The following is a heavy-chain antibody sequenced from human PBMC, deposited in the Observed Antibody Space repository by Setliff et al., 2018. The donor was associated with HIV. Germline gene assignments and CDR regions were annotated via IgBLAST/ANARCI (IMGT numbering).Heavy chain of an antibody. Sequence: SETLSLTCNVSGNFISRDIYFWSRIRQPAGKGLEWLGHIYASGVTKHNPSLKSRVTISVDTSKNQFSLKLSSVTAADTAVYYCARVVNDYGDYALDYWGQGTLVTVSS. CDR2: IYASGVT. V-gene: IGHV4-61*09. CDR3: ARVVNDYGDYALDY. J-gene: IGHJ4*02. D-gene: IGHD4-17*01. CDR1: GNFISRDIYF.